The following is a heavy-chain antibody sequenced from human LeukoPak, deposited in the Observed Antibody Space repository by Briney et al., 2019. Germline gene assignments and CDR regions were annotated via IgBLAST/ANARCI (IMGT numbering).Heavy chain of an antibody. CDR2: ITSSSGT. Sequence: GGSQTLSCAASGLTFKNYAMIWGRHAPGKGPKKVPAITSSSGTYYADSVKGRFTISRDNSKSMLYLQMNSLRADDTAVYYCAKDPNGTYIGAFYLQRWGQGTLVTVSS. D-gene: IGHD1-1*01. CDR1: GLTFKNYA. CDR3: AKDPNGTYIGAFYLQR. J-gene: IGHJ1*01. V-gene: IGHV3-23*01.